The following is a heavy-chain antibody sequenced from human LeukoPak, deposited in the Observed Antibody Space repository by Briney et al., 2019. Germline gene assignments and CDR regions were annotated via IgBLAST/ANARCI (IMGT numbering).Heavy chain of an antibody. D-gene: IGHD2-2*01. J-gene: IGHJ4*02. CDR3: ARHRCTGTSCYCDY. Sequence: SETLSLTCTVSGGSISSSRYYWGWIRQPPGKGLDWIGPIYYRGSTYYNSSLKSRVTISVDTSKNQFSLKLSSVTAADTAVFYCARHRCTGTSCYCDYWGQGTLVTVSS. V-gene: IGHV4-39*01. CDR1: GGSISSSRYY. CDR2: IYYRGST.